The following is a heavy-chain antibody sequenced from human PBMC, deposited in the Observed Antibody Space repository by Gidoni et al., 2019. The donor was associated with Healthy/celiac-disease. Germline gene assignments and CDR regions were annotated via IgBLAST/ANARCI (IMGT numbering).Heavy chain of an antibody. CDR1: GGSFSGYY. D-gene: IGHD1-1*01. Sequence: QVQLQQWGAGLLKPSETLSLTCAVYGGSFSGYYWSWIRQPPGKGLEWIGEINHSGSTNYNPSLKSRVTISVDTSKNQFSLKLSSVTAADTAVYYCARMRYTYIYYYYGMDVWGQGTTVTVSS. CDR2: INHSGST. J-gene: IGHJ6*02. V-gene: IGHV4-34*01. CDR3: ARMRYTYIYYYYGMDV.